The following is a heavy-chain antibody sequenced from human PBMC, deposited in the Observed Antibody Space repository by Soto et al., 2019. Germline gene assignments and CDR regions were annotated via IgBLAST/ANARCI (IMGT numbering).Heavy chain of an antibody. CDR2: FDPEDGET. V-gene: IGHV1-24*01. D-gene: IGHD3-16*01. Sequence: ASVKVSCKVSGYTLTELSMHWVRQAPGKGLEWMGGFDPEDGETIYAQKFQGRVTISVDTSKNQFSLKLSSVTAADTAVYYCARGGFTFGGVNLDYWGQGTLVTVFS. CDR3: ARGGFTFGGVNLDY. CDR1: GYTLTELS. J-gene: IGHJ4*02.